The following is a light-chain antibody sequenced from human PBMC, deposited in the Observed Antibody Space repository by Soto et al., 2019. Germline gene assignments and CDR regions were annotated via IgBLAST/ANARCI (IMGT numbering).Light chain of an antibody. Sequence: DIQMTQSPSTLSASVGDRVTITCRASQSISSWLAWYQQKPGKAPKLLIYKASSLESGVPSRFSGSGSGTTFTLTISSLQSDDFATYYCLQYNGYYRTFGQGTKGDIK. J-gene: IGKJ1*01. CDR2: KAS. CDR1: QSISSW. V-gene: IGKV1-5*03. CDR3: LQYNGYYRT.